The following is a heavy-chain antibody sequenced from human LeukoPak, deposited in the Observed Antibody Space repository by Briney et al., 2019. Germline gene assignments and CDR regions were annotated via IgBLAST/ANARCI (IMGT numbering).Heavy chain of an antibody. J-gene: IGHJ5*02. V-gene: IGHV4-59*12. CDR3: ARVYYDSSGYPNWFDP. D-gene: IGHD3-22*01. CDR1: GDSISSYY. CDR2: IYYSGST. Sequence: SETLSLTCTVSGDSISSYYWSWIRQPPGKGLEWIGYIYYSGSTNYNPSLKSRVTISVDTSKNQFSLKLSSVTAADTAVYYCARVYYDSSGYPNWFDPWGQGTLVTVSS.